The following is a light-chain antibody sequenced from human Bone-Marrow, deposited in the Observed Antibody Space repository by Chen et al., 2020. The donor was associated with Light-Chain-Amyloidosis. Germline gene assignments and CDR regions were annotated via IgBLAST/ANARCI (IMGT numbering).Light chain of an antibody. Sequence: EIQMTQPLSSLSASVGDRVTITCQASQDSTNSLNWFQQKPGKAPKLLIYDASNLETGVPSRFSGSGSGTDFTFTITSLHPEDFATYYCQQSDNFPLTFGGGTTVDIK. CDR1: QDSTNS. CDR3: QQSDNFPLT. J-gene: IGKJ4*01. V-gene: IGKV1-33*01. CDR2: DAS.